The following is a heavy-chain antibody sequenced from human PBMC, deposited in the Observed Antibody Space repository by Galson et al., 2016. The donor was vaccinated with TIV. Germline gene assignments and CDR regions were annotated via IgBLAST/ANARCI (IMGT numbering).Heavy chain of an antibody. CDR1: GYSFSRHA. D-gene: IGHD2-2*01. V-gene: IGHV7-4-1*02. Sequence: SVKVSCKASGYSFSRHALNWVRQAPGQGLEWMGWINTNTGNPMYAQGFTGRFVFSLDTSVSTAYLQISSLKAEDTAVYYCARDRYRSSVSCSFDNNWFDPWGQGTLVTVSS. CDR2: INTNTGNP. J-gene: IGHJ5*02. CDR3: ARDRYRSSVSCSFDNNWFDP.